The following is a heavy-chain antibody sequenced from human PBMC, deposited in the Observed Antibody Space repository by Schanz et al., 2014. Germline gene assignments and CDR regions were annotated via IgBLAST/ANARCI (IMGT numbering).Heavy chain of an antibody. CDR3: ARVFRIYMYFFDS. CDR1: GFTFSTYW. Sequence: EVQLVESGGGLVQPGGSLRLSCAASGFTFSTYWMAWVRQAPGKGLEWVANIRQDGSEQYYMDSMRGRFTISRDNTRNSVCLQMDGLRADDTAVYYCARVFRIYMYFFDSWGQGTLVAVSS. CDR2: IRQDGSEQ. J-gene: IGHJ4*02. D-gene: IGHD3-10*01. V-gene: IGHV3-7*01.